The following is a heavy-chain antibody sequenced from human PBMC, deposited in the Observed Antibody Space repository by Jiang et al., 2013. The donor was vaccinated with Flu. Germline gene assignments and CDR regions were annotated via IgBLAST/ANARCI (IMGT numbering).Heavy chain of an antibody. D-gene: IGHD1-26*01. Sequence: EWMGWINAGNGNTKYSQKFQGRVTITRDTSASTAYMELSSLRSEDTAVYYCARERIGGSHFDYWGQGTLVTVSS. V-gene: IGHV1-3*01. J-gene: IGHJ4*02. CDR2: INAGNGNT. CDR3: ARERIGGSHFDY.